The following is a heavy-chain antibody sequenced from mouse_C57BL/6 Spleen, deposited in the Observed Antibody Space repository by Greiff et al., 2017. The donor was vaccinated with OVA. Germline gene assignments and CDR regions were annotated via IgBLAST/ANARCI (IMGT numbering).Heavy chain of an antibody. CDR1: GYSFTGYY. V-gene: IGHV1-42*01. D-gene: IGHD1-1*01. Sequence: VQLQQSGPELVKPGASVKISCKASGYSFTGYYMNWVKQSPEKSLEWIGEINPSTGGTTYNQKFKAKATLTVDKSSSTAYMQLKSLTSEDSAVYYCARSRDYGSNAMDYWGQGTSVTVSS. CDR3: ARSRDYGSNAMDY. J-gene: IGHJ4*01. CDR2: INPSTGGT.